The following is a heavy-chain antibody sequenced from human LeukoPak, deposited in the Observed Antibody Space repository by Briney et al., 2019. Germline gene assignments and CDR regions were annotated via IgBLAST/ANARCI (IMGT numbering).Heavy chain of an antibody. CDR2: IYYSGST. CDR1: GGSFSGYY. D-gene: IGHD1-26*01. CDR3: AIGGSGSSWAFDI. Sequence: MPSETLSLTCAVYGGSFSGYYWSWIRQPPGKGLEWIGSIYYSGSTYYNPSLKSRVTISVDTSKNQFSLKLSSVTAADTAVYYCAIGGSGSSWAFDIWGQGTMVTVSS. V-gene: IGHV4-34*01. J-gene: IGHJ3*02.